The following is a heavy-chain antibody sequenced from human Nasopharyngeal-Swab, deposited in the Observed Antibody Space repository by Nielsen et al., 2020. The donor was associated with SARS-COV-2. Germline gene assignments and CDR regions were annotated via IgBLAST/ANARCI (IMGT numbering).Heavy chain of an antibody. Sequence: GSLRLSCAASGFTFSNAWMSWVRQAPGKGLEWVGRIKSKTDGGTTDYAAPVKGRFTISRDDSKNTLYLQMNSLKTEDTAVYYCTTEYYYDSSGYYSAYYFDYWGQGTLVTVSS. V-gene: IGHV3-15*01. J-gene: IGHJ4*02. CDR2: IKSKTDGGTT. CDR3: TTEYYYDSSGYYSAYYFDY. CDR1: GFTFSNAW. D-gene: IGHD3-22*01.